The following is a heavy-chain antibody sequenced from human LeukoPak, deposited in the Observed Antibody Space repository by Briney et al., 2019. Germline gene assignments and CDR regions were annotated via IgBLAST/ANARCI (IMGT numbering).Heavy chain of an antibody. Sequence: SETLSLTCSVSGGSISSSNYYWGWIRQPPGKGLEWIGSIYYSGSTYYNPSLKSRVTISVDTSKNQFSLKLRSVTAADTAVYYCARGGGLDYYYYYMDVWGKGTTVTISS. CDR2: IYYSGST. V-gene: IGHV4-39*01. D-gene: IGHD3-16*01. CDR3: ARGGGLDYYYYYMDV. J-gene: IGHJ6*03. CDR1: GGSISSSNYY.